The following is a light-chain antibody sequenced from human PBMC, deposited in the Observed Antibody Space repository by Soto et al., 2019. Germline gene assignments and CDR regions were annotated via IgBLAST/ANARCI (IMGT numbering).Light chain of an antibody. CDR3: QQYYSSRS. CDR2: WAS. Sequence: DIVMTQSPDSLAVSLGERATINCKSSQSVLHSSNTKNYLAWYQQKPGQPPKLLIYWASTRESGVPDRFSGSGSGTDFTLNISSLKAEDVAVYYCQQYYSSRSFGQGTKVEIK. CDR1: QSVLHSSNTKNY. V-gene: IGKV4-1*01. J-gene: IGKJ1*01.